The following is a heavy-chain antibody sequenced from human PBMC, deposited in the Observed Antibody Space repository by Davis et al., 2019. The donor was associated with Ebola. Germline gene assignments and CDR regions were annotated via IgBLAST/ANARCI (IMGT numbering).Heavy chain of an antibody. Sequence: SEALSLTCNVSGDSIRRYYWSWIRQPPGKGLEWIGDISHSGHTYYNPSLRSRLTISVDTSKNQFSLKLSSVTAADTAVYYCARGGSWYCFDCWGQGTLVTVSS. CDR3: ARGGSWYCFDC. V-gene: IGHV4-59*01. D-gene: IGHD1-26*01. CDR2: ISHSGHT. J-gene: IGHJ4*02. CDR1: GDSIRRYY.